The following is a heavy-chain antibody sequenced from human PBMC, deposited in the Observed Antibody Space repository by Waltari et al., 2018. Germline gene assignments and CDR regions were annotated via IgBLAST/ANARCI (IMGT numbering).Heavy chain of an antibody. V-gene: IGHV3-30*18. D-gene: IGHD3-16*01. J-gene: IGHJ4*02. CDR1: GVTLGSYG. Sequence: QVQLVESGGGVVQPGRSLRLSCAASGVTLGSYGMQWVRQAPGKGLEWVAVISYDGSNKDYADSVKGRFTISRDNSKNTLYLQMHSLRAEDTAVYYCAKDPHVTGDYWGQGTLVTVSS. CDR2: ISYDGSNK. CDR3: AKDPHVTGDY.